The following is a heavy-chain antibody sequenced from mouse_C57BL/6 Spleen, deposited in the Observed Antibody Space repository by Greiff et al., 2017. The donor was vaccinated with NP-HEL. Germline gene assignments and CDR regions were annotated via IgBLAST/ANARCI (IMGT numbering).Heavy chain of an antibody. V-gene: IGHV1-26*01. Sequence: VQLQQSGPELVKPGASVKISCKASGYTFTDYYMNWVKQSHGKSLEWIGDINPNNGGTSYNQKFKGKATLTVDKSSSTAYMELRSLTSEDSAVYYCARINKAYWGQGTLVTVSA. CDR2: INPNNGGT. CDR3: ARINKAY. CDR1: GYTFTDYY. J-gene: IGHJ3*01.